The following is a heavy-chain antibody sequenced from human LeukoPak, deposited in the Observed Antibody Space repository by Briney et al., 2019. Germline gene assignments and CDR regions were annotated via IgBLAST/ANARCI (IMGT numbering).Heavy chain of an antibody. CDR3: ARVAKLLSGTMMDPVFDP. V-gene: IGHV4-39*07. Sequence: NPSETLSLTGTVSGGSISSSSYYWGWIRQPPGKGLEWIGSIYYSGSTYYNPSLKSRVTISVDTSKNQFSLKLSSVTAADTAVYYCARVAKLLSGTMMDPVFDPWGQGTLVTVSS. D-gene: IGHD3-22*01. CDR1: GGSISSSSYY. J-gene: IGHJ5*02. CDR2: IYYSGST.